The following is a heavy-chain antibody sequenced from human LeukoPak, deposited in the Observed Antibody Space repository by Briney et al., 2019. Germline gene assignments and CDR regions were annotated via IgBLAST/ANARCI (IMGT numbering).Heavy chain of an antibody. CDR2: IIPIFGTA. J-gene: IGHJ4*02. D-gene: IGHD3-3*01. Sequence: SVKVSCKASGYTFTSYDINWVRQATGQGLEWMGGIIPIFGTANYAQKFQGRVTITADKSTSTAYMELSSLRSEDTAVYYCARAAYYDFWSGYAYWGQGTLVTVSS. CDR1: GYTFTSYD. CDR3: ARAAYYDFWSGYAY. V-gene: IGHV1-69*06.